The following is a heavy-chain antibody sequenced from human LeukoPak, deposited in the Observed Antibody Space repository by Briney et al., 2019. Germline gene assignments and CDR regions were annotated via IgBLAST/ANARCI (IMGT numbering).Heavy chain of an antibody. CDR3: ARAKLDDCGGVCDQYFQH. Sequence: SVKVSCKASGGTFSSYAISWVRQAPGQGLEWMGGIIPIFGTANYAQKFQGRVTITADESTSTAYMELSSLRSDDTAVYYCARAKLDDCGGVCDQYFQHWGQGTLVTVSS. J-gene: IGHJ1*01. CDR1: GGTFSSYA. V-gene: IGHV1-69*01. CDR2: IIPIFGTA. D-gene: IGHD2-21*02.